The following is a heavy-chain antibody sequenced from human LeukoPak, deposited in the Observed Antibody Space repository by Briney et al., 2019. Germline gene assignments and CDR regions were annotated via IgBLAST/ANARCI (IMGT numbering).Heavy chain of an antibody. Sequence: PGGSLRLSCAASGFPVRNNYISWVRPAPGKGLEWVSVIYSGGSTKYADSVKARFTISRDNSKNTVYLQMNSLRVDDTAVYYCARATLDNWGQGTLVTVSS. CDR1: GFPVRNNY. V-gene: IGHV3-53*01. J-gene: IGHJ4*02. CDR2: IYSGGST. CDR3: ARATLDN.